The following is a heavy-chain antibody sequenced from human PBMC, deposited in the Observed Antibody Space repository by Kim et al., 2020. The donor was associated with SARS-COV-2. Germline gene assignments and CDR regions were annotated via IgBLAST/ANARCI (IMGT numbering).Heavy chain of an antibody. CDR3: ARSGDDGYNPFGDFRY. J-gene: IGHJ4*02. CDR1: GFTFSSYG. V-gene: IGHV3-33*01. D-gene: IGHD3-16*01. CDR2: IWYDGSNK. Sequence: GGSLRLSCAASGFTFSSYGMHWVRQAPGKGLEWVAVIWYDGSNKYYADSVKGRFTISRDNSKNTLYLQMNSLRAEDTAVYYCARSGDDGYNPFGDFRYWGQGTLVTVSS.